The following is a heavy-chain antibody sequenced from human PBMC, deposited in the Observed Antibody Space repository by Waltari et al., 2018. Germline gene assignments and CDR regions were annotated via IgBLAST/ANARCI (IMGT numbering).Heavy chain of an antibody. CDR2: INYRGCT. J-gene: IGHJ4*02. CDR1: GGSISSHY. CDR3: ARGRYYDSSGYFVLDD. D-gene: IGHD3-22*01. Sequence: QVQLQESGPGLVKPSATLSLTCTVSGGSISSHYWSWIRHPPGKGLGWIGYINYRGCTNNNPALMSGITRSVEAAKKKFALKLSAVTAADTAVYYCARGRYYDSSGYFVLDDWGQGTLVTVST. V-gene: IGHV4-59*11.